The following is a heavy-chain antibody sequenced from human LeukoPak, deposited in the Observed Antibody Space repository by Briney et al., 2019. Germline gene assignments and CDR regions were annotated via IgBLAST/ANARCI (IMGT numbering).Heavy chain of an antibody. V-gene: IGHV1-46*01. CDR2: INPSGGST. Sequence: ASGTVSCKASGYTFTSYYVHWVRQAPGQGLEWMGIINPSGGSTICAQKFQGRVTMTRDTSTTTVYMELSSMRSEDTAVYYCARDEDGANSFDCWGQGTLVTVSS. D-gene: IGHD4/OR15-4a*01. J-gene: IGHJ4*02. CDR3: ARDEDGANSFDC. CDR1: GYTFTSYY.